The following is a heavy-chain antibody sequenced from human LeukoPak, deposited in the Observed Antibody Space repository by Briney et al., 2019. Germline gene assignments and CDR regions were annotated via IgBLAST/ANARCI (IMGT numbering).Heavy chain of an antibody. D-gene: IGHD3-3*01. J-gene: IGHJ6*03. CDR1: GFTFSTYA. V-gene: IGHV3-64*01. CDR3: ARSYDFWSGYMDV. Sequence: GGSLRLSCAASGFTFSTYAMHWVRQAPGEGLEYVSGISSNGGSTFYANSVNGRFTIFRDNSETTVYLQMGSLRTEDMAVYYCARSYDFWSGYMDVWGKGTTVTVSS. CDR2: ISSNGGST.